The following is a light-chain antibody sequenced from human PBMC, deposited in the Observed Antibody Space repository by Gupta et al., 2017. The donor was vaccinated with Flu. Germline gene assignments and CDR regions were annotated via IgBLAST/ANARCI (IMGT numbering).Light chain of an antibody. V-gene: IGLV1-44*01. CDR2: SNN. Sequence: VTFAWSRSSSNSGQNTVHGYQQFPVTAPKLLIYSNNSRPSGVPDRFSGSKSGTSASLAISGLQSKDEADYYCAAWDDSLSGPVFGGGTKLTVL. CDR3: AAWDDSLSGPV. CDR1: SSNSGQNT. J-gene: IGLJ2*01.